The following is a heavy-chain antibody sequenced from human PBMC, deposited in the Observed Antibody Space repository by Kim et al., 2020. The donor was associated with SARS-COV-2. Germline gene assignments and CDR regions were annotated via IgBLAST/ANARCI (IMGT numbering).Heavy chain of an antibody. D-gene: IGHD2-2*01. Sequence: TYYADSVKGRFTISRDNSKNTLYLQMNSLRAEDTAVYYCASWVVVPVFDYWGQGTLVTVSS. CDR2: T. V-gene: IGHV3-23*01. J-gene: IGHJ4*02. CDR3: ASWVVVPVFDY.